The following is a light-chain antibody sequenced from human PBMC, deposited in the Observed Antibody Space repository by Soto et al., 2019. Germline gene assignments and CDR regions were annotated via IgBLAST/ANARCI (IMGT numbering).Light chain of an antibody. CDR2: KAS. J-gene: IGKJ1*01. CDR1: QSISSW. CDR3: QLYNTYLT. Sequence: DIQMTQSPSTLSASVGDRVTITCRASQSISSWLAWYQQKPGKAPKLLIYKASNLESGVPSRFSGSGSGTEITLTISSLQPDDFATDYCQLYNTYLTFGQGTKVEIK. V-gene: IGKV1-5*03.